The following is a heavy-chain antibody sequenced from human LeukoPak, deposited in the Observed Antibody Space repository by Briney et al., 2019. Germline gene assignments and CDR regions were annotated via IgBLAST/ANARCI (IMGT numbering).Heavy chain of an antibody. Sequence: SETLSLTCTVSGGSISSSSYYWGWIRQPPGKGLEWIGSIYYSGSTYYNPSLKSRVTISVDTSKNQFSLKLSSVTAADTAVHYCARDLGAADFDYWGQGTLVTVSS. CDR3: ARDLGAADFDY. V-gene: IGHV4-39*07. D-gene: IGHD1-26*01. J-gene: IGHJ4*02. CDR1: GGSISSSSYY. CDR2: IYYSGST.